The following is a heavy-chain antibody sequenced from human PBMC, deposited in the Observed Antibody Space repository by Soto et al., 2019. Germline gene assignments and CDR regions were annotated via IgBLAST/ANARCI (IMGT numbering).Heavy chain of an antibody. Sequence: EVQLLASGGGWRQPPGCLRLACAASGFTFSRYAMSWVLQAPGKGLEWVAAISGIGGSTYYADSRKGRFTISRDKSKNTLDLQMNSLRAEDTAVYYCAEGDCSSNSCYVFDYWGQGTLVTVSS. CDR3: AEGDCSSNSCYVFDY. CDR2: ISGIGGST. J-gene: IGHJ4*02. CDR1: GFTFSRYA. D-gene: IGHD2-2*01. V-gene: IGHV3-23*01.